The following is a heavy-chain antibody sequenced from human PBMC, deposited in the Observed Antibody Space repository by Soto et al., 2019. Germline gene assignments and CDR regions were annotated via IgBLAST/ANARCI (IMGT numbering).Heavy chain of an antibody. D-gene: IGHD5-18*01. CDR2: IKKDGSGK. CDR1: GFTFSNYW. Sequence: EVQLVESGGGLVQPGGSLRLSCAASGFTFSNYWMTWVRQAPGNGLEWVANIKKDGSGKSYVDSVKGRFTISRDNAKNSLYLQMSSLRAEDTAVYYCARDPASGTAMVRAFDYWGQGTLVTVSS. V-gene: IGHV3-7*03. CDR3: ARDPASGTAMVRAFDY. J-gene: IGHJ4*02.